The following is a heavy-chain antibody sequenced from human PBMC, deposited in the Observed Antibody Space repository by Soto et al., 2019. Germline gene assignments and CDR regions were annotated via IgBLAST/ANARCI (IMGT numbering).Heavy chain of an antibody. CDR2: ISAYNGNT. V-gene: IGHV1-18*01. Sequence: QVQLVQSGAEVKKPGASVKVSCKPSGYTFTSYGITWVRQAPGQGLEWMGWISAYNGNTNYAQKFQGRVTMTTDTSTSTAYMELRSLGSDDTAVYYCAGGWFGEFVYQFDYCVQGTLVTVSS. J-gene: IGHJ4*02. CDR3: AGGWFGEFVYQFDY. CDR1: GYTFTSYG. D-gene: IGHD3-10*01.